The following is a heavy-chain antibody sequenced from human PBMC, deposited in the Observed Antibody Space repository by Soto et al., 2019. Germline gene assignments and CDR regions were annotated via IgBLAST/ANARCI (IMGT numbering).Heavy chain of an antibody. CDR2: VYYSGST. J-gene: IGHJ4*02. D-gene: IGHD3-9*01. CDR1: SGATQRTCYI. CDR3: GRLEGLATISYYFVY. Sequence: AWVPLSPHRSSSSGATQRTCYILGWGRQPPGKGLEWIGSVYYSGSTYYNPSLESRVTISVDKSKNQFSLKLMSLSAADTAVYYCGRLEGLATISYYFVYWGQGALVTVSS. V-gene: IGHV4-39*01.